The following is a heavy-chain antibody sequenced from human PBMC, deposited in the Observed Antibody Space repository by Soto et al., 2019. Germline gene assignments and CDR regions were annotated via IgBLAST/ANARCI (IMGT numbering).Heavy chain of an antibody. CDR1: GYTFTRNA. V-gene: IGHV1-3*01. D-gene: IGHD2-15*01. J-gene: IGHJ4*02. CDR3: ARAEKDYSRFDY. CDR2: INAGNGNT. Sequence: QVQLVQSGAEVKKPGASVKVSCKASGYTFTRNAIHWVRQAPGQRLEWIGTINAGNGNTKYSQNFQGRVTITRDTYASAAYMEMSTLGYEDTSIYYCARAEKDYSRFDYWGQGTLVTVSS.